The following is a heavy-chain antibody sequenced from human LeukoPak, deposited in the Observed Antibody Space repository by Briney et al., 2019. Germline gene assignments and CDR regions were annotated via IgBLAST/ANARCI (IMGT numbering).Heavy chain of an antibody. CDR1: GYSISSGYY. V-gene: IGHV4-38-2*02. Sequence: SETLSLTCTVSGYSISSGYYWGWIRQPPGKGLEWIGNIYHSGSTYYNPSLKSRVTISVDTSKNQLSLKLSSVTAADTAVYYCARGEDYGDYLGAFDIWGQGTMVTVSS. CDR2: IYHSGST. D-gene: IGHD4-17*01. CDR3: ARGEDYGDYLGAFDI. J-gene: IGHJ3*02.